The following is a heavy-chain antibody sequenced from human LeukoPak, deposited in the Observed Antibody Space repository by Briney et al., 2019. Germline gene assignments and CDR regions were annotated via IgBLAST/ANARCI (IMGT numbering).Heavy chain of an antibody. CDR1: GFTFSSYA. CDR2: ISGGGDTT. D-gene: IGHD2-2*01. V-gene: IGHV3-23*01. CDR3: EKLRSSTSSDAFDI. J-gene: IGHJ3*02. Sequence: PGGSLRLSCAASGFTFSSYAMNWVRQAPGKGLEWVSGISGGGDTTFYADSVKGRFTISRDNSKNMLYLRMNSLRAEDTAVYYCEKLRSSTSSDAFDIWGQGTMVTVSS.